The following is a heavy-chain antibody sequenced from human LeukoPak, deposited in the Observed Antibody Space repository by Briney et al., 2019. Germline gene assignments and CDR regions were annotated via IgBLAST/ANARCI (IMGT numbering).Heavy chain of an antibody. CDR2: INIDSITV. V-gene: IGHV3-48*01. CDR3: TTVIIDN. CDR1: GGPFSNFY. D-gene: IGHD2-21*01. Sequence: GGSLRLSWAASGGPFSNFYSTWIRQAPGKGLEWVSYINIDSITVNYADSVKGRFTMSRDNAKNSLYLQMISLRAEGTAVYYCTTVIIDNWGQGTLVTVSS. J-gene: IGHJ4*02.